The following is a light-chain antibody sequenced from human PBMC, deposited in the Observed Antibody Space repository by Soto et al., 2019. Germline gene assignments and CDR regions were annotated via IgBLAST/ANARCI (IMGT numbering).Light chain of an antibody. V-gene: IGLV2-14*01. Sequence: QSALTQPASVSGSPGQSITISCTGTSSDVGGYNSVSWYQQHPGKAPKLMIYEVSNRPAGVSNRFSGSKSGNTASLTSSGLQAEDEADYSCSSYTSSSTKVFGTGTKLTVL. CDR2: EVS. J-gene: IGLJ1*01. CDR1: SSDVGGYNS. CDR3: SSYTSSSTKV.